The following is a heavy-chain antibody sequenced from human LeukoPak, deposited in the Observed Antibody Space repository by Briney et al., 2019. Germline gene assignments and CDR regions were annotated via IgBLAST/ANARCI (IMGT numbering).Heavy chain of an antibody. D-gene: IGHD1-7*01. Sequence: PGGSLGLSCATSGFTFNVYAMSWVRQAPGKGLEWVASIGGGDTYYADSVTGRFTVSRDDSKSTVSLELSSLRPEDTAVYYCARDAIPGNSIWDSFAFWGQGSLVTVSS. CDR2: IGGGDT. J-gene: IGHJ4*02. CDR3: ARDAIPGNSIWDSFAF. V-gene: IGHV3-23*01. CDR1: GFTFNVYA.